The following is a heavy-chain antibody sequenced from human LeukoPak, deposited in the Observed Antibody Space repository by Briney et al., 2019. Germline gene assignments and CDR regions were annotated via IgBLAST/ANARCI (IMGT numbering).Heavy chain of an antibody. CDR3: ATRRYSGSPNWYDP. V-gene: IGHV3-23*01. CDR2: LSGSGSST. Sequence: PGGSLRLSCVASGFIFNKHAMSWVRQAPGKGLEWVSGLSGSGSSTDYADSVKGRFTVSRDNSKNTLFLQMNSLRAEDTAIYYCATRRYSGSPNWYDPWGQGTPVTVSS. J-gene: IGHJ5*02. CDR1: GFIFNKHA. D-gene: IGHD1-26*01.